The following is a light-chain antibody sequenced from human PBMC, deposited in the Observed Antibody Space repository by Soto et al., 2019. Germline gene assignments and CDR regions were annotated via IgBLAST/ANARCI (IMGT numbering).Light chain of an antibody. CDR3: QLLNSYPRVT. CDR2: AAS. V-gene: IGKV1-9*01. J-gene: IGKJ4*01. CDR1: QGISSY. Sequence: DIQLTQSPSFLSASVGDRVTITCRASQGISSYLAWYQPKPGKATKLLIYAASTFQSGVPSRFSGSGSGTDFTPTITSLLADDCANYDYQLLNSYPRVTFGGETKVEIK.